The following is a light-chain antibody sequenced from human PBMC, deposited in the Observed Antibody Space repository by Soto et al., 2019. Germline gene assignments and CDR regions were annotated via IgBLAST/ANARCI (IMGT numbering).Light chain of an antibody. V-gene: IGLV1-47*02. Sequence: QAVVTQPPSASGTPGQRVFISCSGSSSNIGGTNYAYWYQQLPGAVPKLLMHSSNLRPSGVPERISGSKSGTSASLALSGLRSEDEAVYYCASWDDRLGAVIFGGGTKLTVL. CDR2: SSN. CDR3: ASWDDRLGAVI. J-gene: IGLJ2*01. CDR1: SSNIGGTNY.